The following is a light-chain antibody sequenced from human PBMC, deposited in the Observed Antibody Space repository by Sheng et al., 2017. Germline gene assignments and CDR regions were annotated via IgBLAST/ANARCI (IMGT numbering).Light chain of an antibody. CDR2: GAS. Sequence: EIVMTQSPATLFVSPGERATLSCRASQNVNNLAWYQQKPGQAPTLLIYGASTRATGIPARFSGSGSGTVFTLTISSLQSEDLAVYYCQQYNNWPLTFGQGTKVEIK. J-gene: IGKJ1*01. CDR1: QNVNN. CDR3: QQYNNWPLT. V-gene: IGKV3-15*01.